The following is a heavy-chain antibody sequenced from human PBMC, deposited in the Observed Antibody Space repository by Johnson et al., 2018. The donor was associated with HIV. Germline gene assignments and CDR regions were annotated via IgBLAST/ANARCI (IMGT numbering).Heavy chain of an antibody. CDR2: IYSGGST. CDR1: GFTFSSYA. D-gene: IGHD6-6*01. V-gene: IGHV3-66*02. Sequence: EVQLVESGGGVVRPGGSLRLSCAASGFTFSSYAMSWVRQAPGKGLEWVSVIYSGGSTYYADSVKGRFTISRDNSKNTLYLQMNSLRAEDTAVYYCARDQAYSSSSEIWGQGTMVTVSS. J-gene: IGHJ3*02. CDR3: ARDQAYSSSSEI.